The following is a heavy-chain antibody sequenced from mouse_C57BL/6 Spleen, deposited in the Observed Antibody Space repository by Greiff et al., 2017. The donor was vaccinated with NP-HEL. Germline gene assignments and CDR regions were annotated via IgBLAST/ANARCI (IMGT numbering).Heavy chain of an antibody. V-gene: IGHV1-64*01. CDR3: AREGLRSAMDY. CDR1: GYTFTSYW. J-gene: IGHJ4*01. D-gene: IGHD2-4*01. Sequence: VQLQQPGAELVKPGASVKLSCKASGYTFTSYWMHWVKQRPGQGLEWIGMIHPNSGSTNYNEKFKSKATLTVDKSSSTAYMQLSSLTSEDSAVYYCAREGLRSAMDYWGQGTSVTVSS. CDR2: IHPNSGST.